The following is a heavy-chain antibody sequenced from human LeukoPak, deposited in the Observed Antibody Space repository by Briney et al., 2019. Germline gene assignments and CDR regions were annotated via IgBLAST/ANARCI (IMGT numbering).Heavy chain of an antibody. D-gene: IGHD6-13*01. V-gene: IGHV3-21*01. CDR3: ARDGGYSSSWSKTGLDY. J-gene: IGHJ4*02. CDR2: ISSSSSYI. CDR1: GFTFSSYE. Sequence: GGSLRLSCAASGFTFSSYEMNWVRQAPGKGLEWVSSISSSSSYIYYADSVKGRFTISRDNAKNSLYLQMNSLRAEDTAVYYCARDGGYSSSWSKTGLDYWGQGTLVTVSS.